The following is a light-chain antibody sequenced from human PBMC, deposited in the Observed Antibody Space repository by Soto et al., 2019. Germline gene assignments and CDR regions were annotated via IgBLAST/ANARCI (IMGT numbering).Light chain of an antibody. J-gene: IGLJ2*01. Sequence: QSVLTQPASVSGSPGQSITISCTGTSRDVGGYNYVSWFQQFPGEAPKLMIYDVDNRPSGVSNRFSGSKSGNTASLTISGLQAEDEADYYCCSYTSSRGLVFGGGTKLTVL. CDR1: SRDVGGYNY. CDR2: DVD. V-gene: IGLV2-14*03. CDR3: CSYTSSRGLV.